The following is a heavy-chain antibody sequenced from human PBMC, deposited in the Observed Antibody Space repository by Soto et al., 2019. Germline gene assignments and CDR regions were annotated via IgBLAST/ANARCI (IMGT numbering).Heavy chain of an antibody. CDR3: ARGSGLLWFGDNGGAFDI. V-gene: IGHV4-34*01. CDR2: INHSGST. D-gene: IGHD3-10*01. J-gene: IGHJ3*02. Sequence: SETLSLTCAVYGGSFSGYYWSWIRQPPGKGLEWIGEINHSGSTNYNPSLKSRVTISVDTSKNQFSLKLSSVTAADTVVYYCARGSGLLWFGDNGGAFDIWGQGTMVTVSS. CDR1: GGSFSGYY.